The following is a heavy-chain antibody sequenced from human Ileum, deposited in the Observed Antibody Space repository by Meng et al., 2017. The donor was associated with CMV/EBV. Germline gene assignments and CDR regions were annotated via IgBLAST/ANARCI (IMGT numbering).Heavy chain of an antibody. V-gene: IGHV3-11*04. CDR1: RFTFSDYF. J-gene: IGHJ4*01. CDR2: ISNSGSSI. Sequence: GGSLRLSCAASRFTFSDYFMSWIRQAPGKGLEWLSYISNSGSSIYYADSVKGRFTISRDNAKNSLYLQMNSLRADDTAVYYCARRRDYFDSWGHGTLVTVSS. CDR3: ARRRDYFDS.